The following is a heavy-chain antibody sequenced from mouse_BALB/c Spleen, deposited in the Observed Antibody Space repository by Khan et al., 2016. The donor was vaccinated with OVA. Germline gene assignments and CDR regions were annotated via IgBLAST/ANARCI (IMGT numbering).Heavy chain of an antibody. CDR2: KWAGGSK. Sequence: QVQLKESGPGLVAPSQSLSITCTVSGFSLTDYYVSWIRQPPGKGLVWLVVKWAGGSKYYNSVLKSRLSISKDNTRSQVFLKVISLQTNDTAIYYCAKDRPYYGLDYWGQGTSVTVSS. CDR1: GFSLTDYY. V-gene: IGHV2-6-5*01. CDR3: AKDRPYYGLDY. J-gene: IGHJ4*01.